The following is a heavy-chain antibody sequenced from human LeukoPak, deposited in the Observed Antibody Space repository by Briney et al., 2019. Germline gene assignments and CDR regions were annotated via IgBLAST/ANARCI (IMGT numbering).Heavy chain of an antibody. CDR3: VRAVSGTLGGAFNS. D-gene: IGHD1-7*01. Sequence: GASVKVSCKASGYTFIDYFIHWMRQTPGQGLEGLGWINPNSGVTRYAQKFQDMLSMTRDTAAYMELSSLKPDDTAVYYCVRAVSGTLGGAFNSWGQGTAVTVSS. CDR1: GYTFIDYF. CDR2: INPNSGVT. V-gene: IGHV1-2*02. J-gene: IGHJ3*02.